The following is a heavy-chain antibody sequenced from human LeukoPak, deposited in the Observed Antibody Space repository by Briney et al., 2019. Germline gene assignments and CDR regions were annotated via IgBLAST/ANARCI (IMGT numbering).Heavy chain of an antibody. J-gene: IGHJ4*02. Sequence: GASVKVSCKASGGTFSSYAISWVRQAPGQGLEWMGGIIPIFGTANYAQKFQGRVTITADESTSTAYMELSSLRSEDTAVYYCARGGSEFTMIHGGPGERAFDIWGQGALVTVSS. D-gene: IGHD3-22*01. CDR3: ARGGSEFTMIHGGPGERAFDI. V-gene: IGHV1-69*13. CDR1: GGTFSSYA. CDR2: IIPIFGTA.